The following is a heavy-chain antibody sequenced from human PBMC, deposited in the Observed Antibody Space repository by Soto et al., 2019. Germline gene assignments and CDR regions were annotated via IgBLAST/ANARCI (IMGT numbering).Heavy chain of an antibody. CDR3: ARDRNSTTVTGTDY. CDR1: GYILTSYG. D-gene: IGHD4-17*01. V-gene: IGHV1-18*01. Sequence: ASVKVSCKASGYILTSYGISWVREAPAQGLEWMGWISTYNSDTKYAHKFQDRVTMTTDTSTSTVYMELSSLRSEDTSVYYCARDRNSTTVTGTDYWGQGTLVTVSS. J-gene: IGHJ4*02. CDR2: ISTYNSDT.